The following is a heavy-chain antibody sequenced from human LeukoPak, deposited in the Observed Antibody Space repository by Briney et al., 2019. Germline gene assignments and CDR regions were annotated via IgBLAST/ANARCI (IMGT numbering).Heavy chain of an antibody. CDR2: ISYDGSNK. J-gene: IGHJ6*02. CDR1: GFTFSSYG. V-gene: IGHV3-30*03. CDR3: ARDSQDV. Sequence: PGRPLRLSCAASGFTFSSYGMHWVRQAPGKGLEWVAVISYDGSNKYYADSVKGRFTISRDNSKNTLYLQMNSLRAEDTAVYYCARDSQDVWGQGTTVTVSS.